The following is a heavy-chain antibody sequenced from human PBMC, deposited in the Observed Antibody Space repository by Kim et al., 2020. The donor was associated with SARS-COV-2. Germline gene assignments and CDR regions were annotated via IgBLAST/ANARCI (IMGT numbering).Heavy chain of an antibody. V-gene: IGHV3-23*01. J-gene: IGHJ6*02. CDR3: AKVSAALYYYYYGMDV. D-gene: IGHD6-13*01. Sequence: SVKGRFTISRDNSQNTLYLQMNSLRAEDTAVYYCAKVSAALYYYYYGMDVWGQGTTVTVSS.